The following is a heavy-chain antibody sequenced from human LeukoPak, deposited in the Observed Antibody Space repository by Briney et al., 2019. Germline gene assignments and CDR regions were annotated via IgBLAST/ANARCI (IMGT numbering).Heavy chain of an antibody. CDR2: ISGSGGST. CDR1: GFTVSSNY. Sequence: GGSLRLSCAASGFTVSSNYMSWVRQAPGKGLEWVSAISGSGGSTYYADSVKGRFTISRDNSKNTLYLQMNSLRAEDTAVYYCAKLDYYDSSGYHWGQGTLVTVSS. V-gene: IGHV3-23*01. CDR3: AKLDYYDSSGYH. J-gene: IGHJ5*02. D-gene: IGHD3-22*01.